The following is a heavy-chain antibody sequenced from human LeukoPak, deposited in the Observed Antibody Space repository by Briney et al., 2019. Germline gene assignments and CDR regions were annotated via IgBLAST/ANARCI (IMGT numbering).Heavy chain of an antibody. D-gene: IGHD4-17*01. J-gene: IGHJ4*02. CDR3: ARRGRRAYGDYVLDY. Sequence: PSETLSLTCTVSGGSISSSSYYWGWIRQPPGKGLEWIGSIYYSGSTYYNPSLKSRVTISVDTSKNQFSLKLSSVTAADTAVYYCARRGRRAYGDYVLDYWGQGTLVTVSS. CDR1: GGSISSSSYY. CDR2: IYYSGST. V-gene: IGHV4-39*01.